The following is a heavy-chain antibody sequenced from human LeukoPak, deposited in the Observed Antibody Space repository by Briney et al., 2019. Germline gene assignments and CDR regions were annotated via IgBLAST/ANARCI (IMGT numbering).Heavy chain of an antibody. CDR3: ARDLGYCSGGSCYPTAYYFDY. Sequence: ASVKVSCKASGYTFTGYYMHWVRQAPGQGLEWMGWINPNGGGTNYAQKFQGRVTMTRDTSISTAYMELSRLRSDDTAVYYCARDLGYCSGGSCYPTAYYFDYWGQGTLVTVSS. J-gene: IGHJ4*02. CDR2: INPNGGGT. CDR1: GYTFTGYY. V-gene: IGHV1-2*02. D-gene: IGHD2-15*01.